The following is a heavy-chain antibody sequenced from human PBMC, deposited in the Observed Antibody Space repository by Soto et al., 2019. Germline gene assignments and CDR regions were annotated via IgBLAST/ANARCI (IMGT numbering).Heavy chain of an antibody. V-gene: IGHV3-30*18. CDR3: AKDLYSGSYSTFDY. J-gene: IGHJ4*02. Sequence: QVQLVESGGGVVQPGRSLRLSCAASGFTFSSFGMHWVRQAPGKGLEWVALISYDGSNKYYADSVKGRFTISRDNSKNTLYLRMNSLRAEDTAVYYCAKDLYSGSYSTFDYWGQGTLVTVSS. D-gene: IGHD1-26*01. CDR2: ISYDGSNK. CDR1: GFTFSSFG.